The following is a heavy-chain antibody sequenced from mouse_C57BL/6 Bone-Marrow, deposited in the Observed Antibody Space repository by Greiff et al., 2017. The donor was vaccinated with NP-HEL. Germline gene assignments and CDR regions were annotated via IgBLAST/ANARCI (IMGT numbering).Heavy chain of an antibody. Sequence: QVQLQQPGAELVMPGASVKLSCKASGYTFTSYWMHWVKQRPGQGLEWIGEIDPSDSYTNYNQKFKGKSTLTVDKSSSTAYMQLSSLTSEDAAVYYCARRRSTVVERVYWYFDVWGTGTTVTVSS. D-gene: IGHD1-1*01. CDR1: GYTFTSYW. V-gene: IGHV1-69*01. CDR3: ARRRSTVVERVYWYFDV. J-gene: IGHJ1*03. CDR2: IDPSDSYT.